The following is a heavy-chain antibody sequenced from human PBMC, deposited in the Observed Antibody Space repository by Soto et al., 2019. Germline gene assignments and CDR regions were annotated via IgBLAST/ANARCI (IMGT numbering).Heavy chain of an antibody. J-gene: IGHJ4*01. CDR2: VKSKNDGGTT. CDR3: TTDSYITSIIVRFDY. Sequence: PGGSLRLSWAASGFTFSNAWINWVRQAPGKGLEWVGRVKSKNDGGTTDFAAPVKGRFAISRDDSKNMVYLEMNSLQTEDTAIYYCTTDSYITSIIVRFDYWGHGTLVTVSS. CDR1: GFTFSNAW. D-gene: IGHD3-22*01. V-gene: IGHV3-15*07.